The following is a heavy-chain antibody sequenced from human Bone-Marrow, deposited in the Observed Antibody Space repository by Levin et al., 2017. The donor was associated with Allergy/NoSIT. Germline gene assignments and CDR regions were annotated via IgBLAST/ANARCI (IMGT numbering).Heavy chain of an antibody. Sequence: AASVKVSCKASGYTFTSYYIHWLRQAPGQGLEWMGIVNPGGGGTRYAQKFQGRVTLTRDTSTSAVYMELSSLTSEDTALYYCARDSATVTSSYHIDYWGQGTLVTVSS. CDR2: VNPGGGGT. CDR3: ARDSATVTSSYHIDY. D-gene: IGHD4-17*01. V-gene: IGHV1-46*01. J-gene: IGHJ4*02. CDR1: GYTFTSYY.